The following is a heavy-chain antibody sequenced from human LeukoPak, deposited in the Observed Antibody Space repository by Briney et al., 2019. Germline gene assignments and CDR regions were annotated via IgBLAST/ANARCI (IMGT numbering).Heavy chain of an antibody. V-gene: IGHV1-2*02. CDR1: GYTFTGYY. J-gene: IGHJ4*02. CDR3: ARDVGYSYGPATYYFDY. CDR2: INPNSGDT. Sequence: ASVKVSCKASGYTFTGYYIHWVRQAPEEGLEWMGWINPNSGDTNYAQKFQGRVAMTRGTSISTAYMELSRLRSDDTAVYYCARDVGYSYGPATYYFDYWGQGTLATVSA. D-gene: IGHD5-18*01.